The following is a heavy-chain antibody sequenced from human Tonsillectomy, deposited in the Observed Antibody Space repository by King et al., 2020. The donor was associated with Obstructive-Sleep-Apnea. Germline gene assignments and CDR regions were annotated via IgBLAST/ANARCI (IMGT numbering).Heavy chain of an antibody. J-gene: IGHJ4*02. Sequence: QLQESGPGLVKPSETLSLTCTVSGGSIRSSSYYWGWIRQPPGKGLEWIGSIYYSGSTYYNPSLKSRVTISVDTSKNQFSLKLSSVTAADTAVYYCARVSAQAIAAADSRFDYWGQGTLVTASS. CDR2: IYYSGST. CDR3: ARVSAQAIAAADSRFDY. CDR1: GGSIRSSSYY. V-gene: IGHV4-39*07. D-gene: IGHD6-13*01.